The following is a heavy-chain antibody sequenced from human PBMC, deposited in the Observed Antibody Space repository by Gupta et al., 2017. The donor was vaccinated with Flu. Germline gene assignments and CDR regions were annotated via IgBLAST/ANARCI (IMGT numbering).Heavy chain of an antibody. D-gene: IGHD2-15*01. J-gene: IGHJ4*02. V-gene: IGHV3-74*01. CDR3: ARDVVGDCSGGSCYAGYDY. CDR2: IKSDERSA. Sequence: GRGWVWGLGIKSDERSACYADSVKSRFTISRDNAKNTLYLKMNIVRAEDTAVYYCARDVVGDCSGGSCYAGYDYWGQGTLVTVSS.